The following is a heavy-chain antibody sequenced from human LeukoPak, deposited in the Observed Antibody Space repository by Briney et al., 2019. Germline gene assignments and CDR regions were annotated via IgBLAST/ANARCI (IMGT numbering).Heavy chain of an antibody. CDR1: GFTFSSYW. CDR3: AREVAGGQLSDAFDI. CDR2: IKQDGSEK. J-gene: IGHJ3*02. Sequence: GGSLRLSCAASGFTFSSYWMSWVRQAPGKGLEWVANIKQDGSEKYYVDSVKGRFTISRDNAKNSLYLQMNSLRAEDTAVYYCAREVAGGQLSDAFDIWGQGTMVTVSS. D-gene: IGHD1-1*01. V-gene: IGHV3-7*01.